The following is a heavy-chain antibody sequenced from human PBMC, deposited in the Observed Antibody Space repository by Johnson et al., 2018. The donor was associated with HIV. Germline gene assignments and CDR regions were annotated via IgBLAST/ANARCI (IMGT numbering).Heavy chain of an antibody. J-gene: IGHJ3*02. V-gene: IGHV3-30*04. CDR3: AKDGDDGDGPDGTKGAFDI. CDR2: ISYDGSNK. Sequence: QVQLVESGGGVVQPGRSLRLSCAASGFSFSSYAMHWVRQAPGKGLEWVAVISYDGSNKYYVDSVKARFTISRDDARNTLYLQMNSLRIEDTGLYYCAKDGDDGDGPDGTKGAFDIWGQGTMVTVSP. D-gene: IGHD5-24*01. CDR1: GFSFSSYA.